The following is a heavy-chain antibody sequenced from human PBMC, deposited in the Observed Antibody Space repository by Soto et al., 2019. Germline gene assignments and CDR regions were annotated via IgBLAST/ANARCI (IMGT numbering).Heavy chain of an antibody. CDR3: TNGMDV. CDR1: GFTFSDSA. CDR2: IRIKVNDYAT. V-gene: IGHV3-73*02. J-gene: IGHJ6*02. Sequence: EVQLVESGGGLVQPGGSLRLSCAASGFTFSDSAVHWVRQASGRGLEWVGRIRIKVNDYATAYTTSVKGRFTISRDDSKNTAVLQMHSLKNEDTAGYYWTNGMDVWGQGTTVTVSS.